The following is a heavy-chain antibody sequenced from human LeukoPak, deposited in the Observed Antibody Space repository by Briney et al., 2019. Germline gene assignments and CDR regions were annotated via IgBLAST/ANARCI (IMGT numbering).Heavy chain of an antibody. D-gene: IGHD1-26*01. J-gene: IGHJ4*02. CDR1: GFTFSTYN. Sequence: PGGSLRLSCEASGFTFSTYNMNWVRQAPGKRLEWVSSITSSSTYVFYADSVKGRFTISRDNAKNSLYLQMNSLRAEDTAVYYCARFEGSGSYGEGIDYWGQGTLVTVSS. CDR3: ARFEGSGSYGEGIDY. V-gene: IGHV3-21*01. CDR2: ITSSSTYV.